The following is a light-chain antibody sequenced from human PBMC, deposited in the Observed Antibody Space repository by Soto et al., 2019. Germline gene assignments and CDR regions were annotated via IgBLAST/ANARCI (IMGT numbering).Light chain of an antibody. Sequence: QSALTQPASVSGSPGQSITISCTGTSSDVGGYNYVSWYQQHPGKAPKLIIYEVTNRPSGVSNRFSGSKSGNTASLIISGLQAEDEADYYCSSYTSSSTWVFGGGTKVTVL. CDR1: SSDVGGYNY. CDR3: SSYTSSSTWV. CDR2: EVT. J-gene: IGLJ3*02. V-gene: IGLV2-14*01.